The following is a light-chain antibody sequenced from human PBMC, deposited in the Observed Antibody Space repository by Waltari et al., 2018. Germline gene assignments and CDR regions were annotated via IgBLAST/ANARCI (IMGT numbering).Light chain of an antibody. CDR1: QTILYNSNNKNY. CDR3: QQYFTTLT. CDR2: WAS. Sequence: DIVMTQSPDSLAVSLGERASINCTSSQTILYNSNNKNYLAWCQQKPGQPPKLLIYWASTRQSGVPDRFSGSGSGTDFTLTISSLQAGDVAVYYCQQYFTTLTFGGGTKVEIK. J-gene: IGKJ4*01. V-gene: IGKV4-1*01.